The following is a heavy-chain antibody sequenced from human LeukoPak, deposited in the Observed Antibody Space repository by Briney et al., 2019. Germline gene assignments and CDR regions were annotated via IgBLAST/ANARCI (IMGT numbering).Heavy chain of an antibody. Sequence: GGSLRLSCAASGFTFSSYAMSWVRQAPGKGLEWVSAISGSGGSTYYADSVKGRFTVSRDNSKNTLYLQMNSLRAEDTAVYYCANPTTLWGSYPAWGQGTLVTVSS. CDR3: ANPTTLWGSYPA. D-gene: IGHD3-16*02. CDR1: GFTFSSYA. CDR2: ISGSGGST. J-gene: IGHJ5*02. V-gene: IGHV3-23*01.